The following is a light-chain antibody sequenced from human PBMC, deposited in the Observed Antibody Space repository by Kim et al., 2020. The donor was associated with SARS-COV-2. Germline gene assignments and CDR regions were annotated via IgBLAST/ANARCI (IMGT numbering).Light chain of an antibody. V-gene: IGKV3-20*01. J-gene: IGKJ4*01. CDR1: QGFSHRY. Sequence: PRGKATPPRKAHQGFSHRYLAWYPHQPGQAPRLLIYDASSRATCIADRFSCSGSGADFTLTISRLEPEDYAVYYCQQDSSSRGTFGGGTKVDIK. CDR3: QQDSSSRGT. CDR2: DAS.